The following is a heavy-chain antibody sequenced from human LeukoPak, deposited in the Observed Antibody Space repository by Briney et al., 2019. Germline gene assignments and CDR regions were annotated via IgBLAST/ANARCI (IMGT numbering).Heavy chain of an antibody. CDR3: ARRPVSSYYDSSGYTYYFDY. D-gene: IGHD3-22*01. V-gene: IGHV5-51*01. CDR1: GYSFTSYW. J-gene: IGHJ4*02. Sequence: GESLKISCKGSGYSFTSYWIGWVRQMPGKGLEWMGIIYPGDSDTRYSPSFQGQVTISADKSISTAYLQWSSLKASDTAMYYCARRPVSSYYDSSGYTYYFDYWGQGTLVTVSS. CDR2: IYPGDSDT.